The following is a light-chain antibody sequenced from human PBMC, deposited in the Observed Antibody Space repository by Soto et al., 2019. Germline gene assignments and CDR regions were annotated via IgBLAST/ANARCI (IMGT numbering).Light chain of an antibody. CDR2: DVS. J-gene: IGKJ1*01. Sequence: DIVMTQAPFRLSVSPVERAAXSCXXGQGVTTNFAWYQQKSGQSPRLLIYDVSIRATGVPARFSGSGSGKEFTLTISSLQSEDFAVYYCHRYNDWAGWTFGQGTKVDIK. CDR3: HRYNDWAGWT. V-gene: IGKV3-15*01. CDR1: QGVTTN.